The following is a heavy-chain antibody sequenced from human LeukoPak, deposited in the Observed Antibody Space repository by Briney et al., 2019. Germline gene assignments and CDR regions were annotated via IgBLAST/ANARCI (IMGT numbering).Heavy chain of an antibody. CDR2: INHSGST. D-gene: IGHD3-3*01. Sequence: SETLSLTCAVYGGSFSGYYWSWIRQPPGKGLEWIGEINHSGSTNYNPSLKSRVTISVDTSKNQFSLKLSSVTAADTAVYYCARGNWLACYDFWSGVLAGGAFDIWGQGTMVTVSS. CDR1: GGSFSGYY. J-gene: IGHJ3*02. V-gene: IGHV4-34*01. CDR3: ARGNWLACYDFWSGVLAGGAFDI.